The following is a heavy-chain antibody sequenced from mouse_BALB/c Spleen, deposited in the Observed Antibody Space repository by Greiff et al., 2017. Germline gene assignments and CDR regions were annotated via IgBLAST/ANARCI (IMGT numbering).Heavy chain of an antibody. CDR2: ISSGSSTI. V-gene: IGHV5-17*02. J-gene: IGHJ1*01. Sequence: EVKLMESGGGLVQPGGSRKLSCAASGFTFSSFGMHWVRQAPEKGLEWVAYISSGSSTIYYADTVKGRFTISGDNPKNTLFLQMTSLRSEDTAMYYCARYYYGSSYFDVWGAGTTVTVSS. CDR3: ARYYYGSSYFDV. CDR1: GFTFSSFG. D-gene: IGHD1-1*01.